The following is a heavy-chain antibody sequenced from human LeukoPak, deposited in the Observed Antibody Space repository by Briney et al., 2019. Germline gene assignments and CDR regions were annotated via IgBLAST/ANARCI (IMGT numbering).Heavy chain of an antibody. V-gene: IGHV1-24*01. CDR2: FDPEDGET. CDR1: RYTLTELS. CDR3: ATDGRHYGDRYYFDY. J-gene: IGHJ4*02. D-gene: IGHD4-17*01. Sequence: ASVKVSCKVSRYTLTELSMHWVRQAPGKGLEWMGGFDPEDGETIYAQKFQGRVTMTEDTSTDTAYMELSSLRSEDTAVYYCATDGRHYGDRYYFDYWGQGTLVTVSS.